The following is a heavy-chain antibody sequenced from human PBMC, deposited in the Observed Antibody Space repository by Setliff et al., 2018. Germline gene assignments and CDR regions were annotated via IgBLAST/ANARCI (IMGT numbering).Heavy chain of an antibody. CDR2: IYYSGST. Sequence: PSETLSLTCTVSGGSISSGDYYWSWIRQPPGKGLEFVGYIYYSGSTNYNPSLKSRVTISIDTSKNQFPLKVNSVTAADTAVYYCASAPLLYSDSSGLSGTFDIWGQGTMVTVSS. D-gene: IGHD3-22*01. V-gene: IGHV4-30-4*08. CDR1: GGSISSGDYY. J-gene: IGHJ3*02. CDR3: ASAPLLYSDSSGLSGTFDI.